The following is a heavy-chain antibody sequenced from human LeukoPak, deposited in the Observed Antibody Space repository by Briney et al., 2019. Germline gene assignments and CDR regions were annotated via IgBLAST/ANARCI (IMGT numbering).Heavy chain of an antibody. CDR3: AKGRDRIAVAGVFDS. D-gene: IGHD6-19*01. CDR2: ISGGGSST. V-gene: IGHV3-23*01. Sequence: GGSLRLSCAASGLTFSTFGMSWVRQAPGKGLEWVSTISGGGSSTHYADSVKGRFNISRDNSKNTLFLQMNSLRAEDTAVYYCAKGRDRIAVAGVFDSWGQGTLVTVSS. CDR1: GLTFSTFG. J-gene: IGHJ4*02.